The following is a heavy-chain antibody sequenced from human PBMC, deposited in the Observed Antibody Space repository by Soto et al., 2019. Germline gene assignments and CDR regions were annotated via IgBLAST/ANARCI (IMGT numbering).Heavy chain of an antibody. CDR2: IYYSGST. J-gene: IGHJ3*01. CDR3: ARSRAPPALFDV. V-gene: IGHV4-31*03. Sequence: QVQLQESGPGLVKPSQTLSLTCTVSGGSISSSDYYWTWIRQHPGKGLEWIGYIYYSGSTYYNPSLKSRVTISVDTSKNQFSLKLSSVTAADTAVYYCARSRAPPALFDVWGQGTMVTVSS. CDR1: GGSISSSDYY.